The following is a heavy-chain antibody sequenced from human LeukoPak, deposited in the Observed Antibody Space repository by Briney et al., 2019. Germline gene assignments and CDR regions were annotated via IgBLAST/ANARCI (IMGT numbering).Heavy chain of an antibody. V-gene: IGHV4-4*09. Sequence: PSETLSLTCTVSGGSISNHYWSWFRQPPGKGLEWIGYIHSNGNTNYNPSLMSRVTISVDTSKNQFSLKLSSVTAADTAVYYCASFIAAAGFDYWGQGTLVTVSS. J-gene: IGHJ4*02. D-gene: IGHD6-13*01. CDR2: IHSNGNT. CDR1: GGSISNHY. CDR3: ASFIAAAGFDY.